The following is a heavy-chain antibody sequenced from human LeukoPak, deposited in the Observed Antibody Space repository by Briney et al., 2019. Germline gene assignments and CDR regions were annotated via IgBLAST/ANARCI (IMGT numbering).Heavy chain of an antibody. CDR1: GFTFSSYA. Sequence: GGSLRLSCAASGFTFSSYARSWVRQAPGKGLEWVSAISGSGGSTYYADSVKGRFTISRDNSKNTLYLQMDGLGAENTAVYYCAKFSGSYYYYYAMDVWGQGTTVTVSS. V-gene: IGHV3-23*01. J-gene: IGHJ6*02. D-gene: IGHD1-26*01. CDR2: ISGSGGST. CDR3: AKFSGSYYYYYAMDV.